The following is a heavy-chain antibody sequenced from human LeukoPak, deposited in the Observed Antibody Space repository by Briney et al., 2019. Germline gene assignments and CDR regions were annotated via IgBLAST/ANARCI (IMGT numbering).Heavy chain of an antibody. CDR2: IYYSEST. V-gene: IGHV4-59*12. Sequence: PSETLSLTCTVSGGSISSDYWSWIRQPPGKGLEWIGYIYYSESTYYNPSLKSRVTISVDTSKNQFSLKLSSVTAADTAVYYCAREGPATAINYWGQGTLVTVSS. D-gene: IGHD2-2*02. CDR1: GGSISSDY. J-gene: IGHJ4*02. CDR3: AREGPATAINY.